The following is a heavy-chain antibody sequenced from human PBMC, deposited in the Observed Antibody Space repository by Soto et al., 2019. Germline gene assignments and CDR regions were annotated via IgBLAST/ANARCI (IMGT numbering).Heavy chain of an antibody. CDR3: ARVVTAGYSSGWYSGWFDP. CDR2: IIPIFGTA. V-gene: IGHV1-69*12. CDR1: GGTFSSYA. J-gene: IGHJ5*02. Sequence: QVQLVQSGAAVKKPGSSVTVSCKASGGTFSSYAISWVRQAPGQGLEWMGGIIPIFGTANYAQKFQGRVTITADESTSTAYMEASSLGSEDTAVYYCARVVTAGYSSGWYSGWFDPWGQGTLVTVSS. D-gene: IGHD6-19*01.